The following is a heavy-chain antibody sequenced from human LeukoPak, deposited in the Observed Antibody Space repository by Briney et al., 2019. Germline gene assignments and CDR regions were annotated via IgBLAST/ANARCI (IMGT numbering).Heavy chain of an antibody. J-gene: IGHJ5*02. CDR3: AKDPRIGGATLP. CDR1: GFTFSSYG. Sequence: GGSLRLSCAASGFTFSSYGMHWVRQAPGKGLEWVAVISYDGSNKYYADSVKGRFTISRDNSKNTLYLQMNSLRAEDTAVYYCAKDPRIGGATLPWGQGTLLTVSS. V-gene: IGHV3-30*18. D-gene: IGHD1-26*01. CDR2: ISYDGSNK.